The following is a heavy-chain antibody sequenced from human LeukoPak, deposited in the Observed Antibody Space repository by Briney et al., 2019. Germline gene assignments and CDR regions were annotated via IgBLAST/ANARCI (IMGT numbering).Heavy chain of an antibody. Sequence: GASVKVSCKASGGTFSSYAISWVRQAPGQGLEWMGGIIPIFGTANYAQKLQGRVTMTTDTSTSTAYMELRSLRSDDTAVYYCARARGIAAAGTEMFDYWGQGTLVTVSS. CDR2: IIPIFGTA. CDR1: GGTFSSYA. J-gene: IGHJ4*02. V-gene: IGHV1-69*05. D-gene: IGHD6-13*01. CDR3: ARARGIAAAGTEMFDY.